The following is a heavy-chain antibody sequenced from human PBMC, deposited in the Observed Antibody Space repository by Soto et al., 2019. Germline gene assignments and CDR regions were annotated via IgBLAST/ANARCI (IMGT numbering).Heavy chain of an antibody. J-gene: IGHJ4*02. D-gene: IGHD1-1*01. CDR3: VKSGDNYNLLDY. CDR2: SSNSGSFT. CDR1: GFTLSDHH. V-gene: IGHV3-11*06. Sequence: GGSLRLSCAASGFTLSDHHMSWIRQAPGKGLEWIGYSSNSGSFTRYADSVKGRFSISRDNAKSSLYLQISSLRGDDTATYYCVKSGDNYNLLDYWGQGTPVTVSS.